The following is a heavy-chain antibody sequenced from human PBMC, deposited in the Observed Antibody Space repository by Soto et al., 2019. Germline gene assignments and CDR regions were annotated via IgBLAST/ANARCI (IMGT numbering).Heavy chain of an antibody. J-gene: IGHJ1*01. V-gene: IGHV1-69*13. D-gene: IGHD1-26*01. CDR1: GGTFSSYA. CDR3: ARGRGRSQPQGGYFPH. CDR2: IIPIFGTA. Sequence: ASVKVSCKASGGTFSSYAISWVRHAPGQGLEWMGGIIPIFGTANYAQKFQGRVTITADESTSTAYMELSSLRSEETAVYYCARGRGRSQPQGGYFPHWGQGTLVTVSS.